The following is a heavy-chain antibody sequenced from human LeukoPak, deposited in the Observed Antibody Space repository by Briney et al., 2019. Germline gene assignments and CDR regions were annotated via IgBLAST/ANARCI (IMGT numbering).Heavy chain of an antibody. CDR3: AKKRESSPTSFDN. V-gene: IGHV3-23*01. D-gene: IGHD2/OR15-2a*01. Sequence: GGSLRLSCAASGFTFTSYAMRSVRQAPRRGLEWVSAISGSGRDSYFADSVKGRFTISRDNSKNTLYLQMSSLRAEDTALYYCAKKRESSPTSFDNWGQGTLVTVSS. J-gene: IGHJ4*02. CDR1: GFTFTSYA. CDR2: ISGSGRDS.